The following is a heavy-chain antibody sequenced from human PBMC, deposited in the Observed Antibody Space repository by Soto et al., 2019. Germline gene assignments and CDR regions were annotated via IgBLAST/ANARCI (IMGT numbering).Heavy chain of an antibody. CDR1: GDXXSXGXXX. CDR3: ARETYGDYVGYFDP. J-gene: IGHJ5*02. V-gene: IGHV4-30-2*01. Sequence: QLQLQESGSRLVKSSETLSLTCAVSGDXXSXGXXXXXXXXXXXXXXXXWIGHTYHSGNPYYNPSLKSRVIISVDRSKNQFSLKLSSVTAADTAVYYCARETYGDYVGYFDPWGQGTLVTVSS. CDR2: TYHSGNP. D-gene: IGHD4-17*01.